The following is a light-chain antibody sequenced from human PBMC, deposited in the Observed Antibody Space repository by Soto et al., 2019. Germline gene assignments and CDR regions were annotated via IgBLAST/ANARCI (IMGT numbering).Light chain of an antibody. Sequence: QSALTQPASVSGSPGQSITFSCTGTSSDVGGYNYVSWYQQHPGKAPKLLIYDVTNRPSWVSNRFSGSKSGNTASLTISGLQAEDEADYYCSSYTDSSLGVVFGGGTKLTVL. CDR2: DVT. CDR1: SSDVGGYNY. J-gene: IGLJ2*01. V-gene: IGLV2-14*03. CDR3: SSYTDSSLGVV.